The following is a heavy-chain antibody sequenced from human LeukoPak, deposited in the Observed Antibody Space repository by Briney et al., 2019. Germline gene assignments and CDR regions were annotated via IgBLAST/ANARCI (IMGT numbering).Heavy chain of an antibody. V-gene: IGHV1-2*02. CDR1: GYTFTGYY. CDR3: ASPYGSGSYYSYYYYGMDV. CDR2: INPNSGGT. J-gene: IGHJ6*02. D-gene: IGHD3-10*01. Sequence: ASVTVSCKASGYTFTGYYMHWVRQAPGQGLEWMGWINPNSGGTNYAQKFQGRVTMTRDTSISTAYMELSRLRSDDTAVYYCASPYGSGSYYSYYYYGMDVWGQGTTVTVSS.